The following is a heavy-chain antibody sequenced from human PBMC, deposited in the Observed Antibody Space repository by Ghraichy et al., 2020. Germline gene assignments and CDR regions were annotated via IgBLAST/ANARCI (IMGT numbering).Heavy chain of an antibody. Sequence: SETLSLTCTVFGDSISSYSWSWIRQPPGKGLEWIGYIYYSGITNYNPSLKSRVTISLDSSKTHLSLKLSSVTAADTAVYYCAGTYSSGWNGLSVYYGMDVWGRGTTVTVSS. V-gene: IGHV4-59*01. CDR1: GDSISSYS. CDR2: IYYSGIT. D-gene: IGHD6-19*01. CDR3: AGTYSSGWNGLSVYYGMDV. J-gene: IGHJ6*02.